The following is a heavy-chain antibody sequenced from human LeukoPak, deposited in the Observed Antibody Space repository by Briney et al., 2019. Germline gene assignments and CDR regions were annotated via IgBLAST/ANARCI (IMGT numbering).Heavy chain of an antibody. CDR1: GGTFSSYA. CDR3: ARDGEYSYGYEDYYYYYYMDV. Sequence: SVKVSCKASGGTFSSYAISWVRQAPGQGLEWMGGIIPIFGTANYAQKFQGRVTITADESTSTAYMELSSLRSEDTAVYYCARDGEYSYGYEDYYYYYYMDVWGKGTTVTISS. CDR2: IIPIFGTA. J-gene: IGHJ6*03. D-gene: IGHD5-18*01. V-gene: IGHV1-69*13.